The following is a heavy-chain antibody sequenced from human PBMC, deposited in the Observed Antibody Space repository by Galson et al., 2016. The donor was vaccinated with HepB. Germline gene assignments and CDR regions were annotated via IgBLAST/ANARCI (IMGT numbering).Heavy chain of an antibody. D-gene: IGHD3-3*01. CDR3: ARGGGTIFGVVIYSSYWYFDL. Sequence: SCKASGYTFTSYYMHWVRQAPGQGLEWMGIINPSGGSTSYAQKFQGRVTMTRDTSTSTVYMELSSLRSEDTAVYYCARGGGTIFGVVIYSSYWYFDLWGRGTLVTVSS. J-gene: IGHJ2*01. V-gene: IGHV1-46*01. CDR1: GYTFTSYY. CDR2: INPSGGST.